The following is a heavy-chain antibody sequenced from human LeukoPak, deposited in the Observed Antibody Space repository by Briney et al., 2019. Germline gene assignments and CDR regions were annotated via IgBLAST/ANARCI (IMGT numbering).Heavy chain of an antibody. CDR3: ARGIAVAGYLDY. J-gene: IGHJ4*02. D-gene: IGHD6-19*01. CDR1: GFTFSSYA. V-gene: IGHV3-30-3*01. CDR2: ISYDGSNK. Sequence: GGSLRLSCAASGFTFSSYAMHWVRQAPGKGLEWVAVISYDGSNKYYADSVKGRFTISRDNSKNTLYLQMNSLRAGDTAVYYCARGIAVAGYLDYWGQGTLVTVSS.